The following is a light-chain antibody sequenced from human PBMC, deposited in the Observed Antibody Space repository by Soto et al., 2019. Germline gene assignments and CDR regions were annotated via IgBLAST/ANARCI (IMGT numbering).Light chain of an antibody. CDR1: QGISTY. Sequence: GDRVTITCRASQGISTYLAWYQQKPGEAPKVLIYAAITLQSGVPSRFSGSGSGTDFTLTISSLQPEDVATYYCQKYDSAPLTFGGGTKVEI. CDR3: QKYDSAPLT. V-gene: IGKV1-27*01. J-gene: IGKJ4*01. CDR2: AAI.